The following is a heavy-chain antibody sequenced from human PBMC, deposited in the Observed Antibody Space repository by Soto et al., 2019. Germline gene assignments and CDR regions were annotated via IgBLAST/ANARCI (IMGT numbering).Heavy chain of an antibody. CDR1: GFTFSSYW. CDR2: IKQDGSEK. J-gene: IGHJ6*03. Sequence: GGSLRLSCAASGFTFSSYWMSWVRQAPGKGLEWVANIKQDGSEKYYVDSVKGRFTISRDNAKNSLYLQMNSLSAEDTAVYYCARLRREVGSSSWYYYYYYSMDVWGKGTTVTVSS. V-gene: IGHV3-7*03. D-gene: IGHD6-13*01. CDR3: ARLRREVGSSSWYYYYYYSMDV.